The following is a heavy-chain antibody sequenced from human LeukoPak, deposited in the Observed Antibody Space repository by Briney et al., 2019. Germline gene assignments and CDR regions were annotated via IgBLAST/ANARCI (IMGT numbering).Heavy chain of an antibody. J-gene: IGHJ4*02. CDR1: GFTVSSNY. V-gene: IGHV3-53*01. Sequence: GGSLRLSCAASGFTVSSNYMSWVRQAPGKGLEWASCITTSGGATYYADSVRDRFTISRDNSKNTLYLQMNSLRAEDTAVFYCARGFTSFDYWAQGTLVTVSS. D-gene: IGHD6-6*01. CDR2: ITTSGGAT. CDR3: ARGFTSFDY.